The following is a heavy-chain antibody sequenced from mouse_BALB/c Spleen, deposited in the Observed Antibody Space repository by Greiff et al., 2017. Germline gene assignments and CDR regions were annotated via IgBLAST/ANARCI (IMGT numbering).Heavy chain of an antibody. D-gene: IGHD1-1*01. CDR2: INPSTGYT. Sequence: QVQLQQSGAELAKPGASVKMSCKASGYTFTSYWMHRVKQRPGQGLEWIGYINPSTGYTEYNQKFKDKATLTADKSSSTAYMQLSSLTSEDSAVYYCARFYYYGSWFAYWGQGTLVTVSA. J-gene: IGHJ3*01. CDR3: ARFYYYGSWFAY. CDR1: GYTFTSYW. V-gene: IGHV1-7*01.